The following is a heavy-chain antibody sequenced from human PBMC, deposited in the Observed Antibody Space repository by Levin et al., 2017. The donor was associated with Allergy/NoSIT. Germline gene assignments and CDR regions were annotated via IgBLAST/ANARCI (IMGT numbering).Heavy chain of an antibody. CDR2: IRNKAHGGTT. V-gene: IGHV3-49*04. CDR1: GFTFGDYA. D-gene: IGHD3-16*02. CDR3: ARGGPTNYDYKWGSYRDGYSDY. J-gene: IGHJ4*02. Sequence: GGSLRLSCTGSGFTFGDYAMSWVRQAPGKGLEWVGFIRNKAHGGTTEYAASVKGRLTISIDDSTSIAYLQMNSLKTEDTAVYFCARGGPTNYDYKWGSYRDGYSDYWGQGTLVTVSS.